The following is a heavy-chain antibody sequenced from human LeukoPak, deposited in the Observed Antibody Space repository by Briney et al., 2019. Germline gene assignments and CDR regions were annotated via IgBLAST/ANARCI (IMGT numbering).Heavy chain of an antibody. V-gene: IGHV4-38-2*02. CDR3: ARRRTMFGYFAGEFDY. D-gene: IGHD3-10*02. CDR2: IYYSGST. J-gene: IGHJ4*02. CDR1: GMSISSGYY. Sequence: PSETLSLTCTVTGMSISSGYYYGWIRQTPGKGLEWIGSIYYSGSTNNNPSLKSRVTISVDTSKNQFSLKLNSVTAADTAVYYCARRRTMFGYFAGEFDYWGQGTLVTVSS.